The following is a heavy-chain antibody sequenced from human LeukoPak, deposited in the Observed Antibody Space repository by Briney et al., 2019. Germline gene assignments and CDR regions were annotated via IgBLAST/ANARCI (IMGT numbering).Heavy chain of an antibody. J-gene: IGHJ6*03. V-gene: IGHV1-2*02. CDR1: GYTFTGYY. CDR3: AIQKPLRGCYPYYYYYMDV. Sequence: ASVKVSCKASGYTFTGYYMHWVRQAPGQGLEWMGWINPNSGGTNYAQKFQGRVTMTRDTSTSTVYMELSSLTSEDTAVYYCAIQKPLRGCYPYYYYYMDVWGKGTTVTISS. D-gene: IGHD5-18*01. CDR2: INPNSGGT.